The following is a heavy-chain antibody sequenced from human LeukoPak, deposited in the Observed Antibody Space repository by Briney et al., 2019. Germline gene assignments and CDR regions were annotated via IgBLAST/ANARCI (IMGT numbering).Heavy chain of an antibody. CDR1: GFTSSSYA. J-gene: IGHJ4*02. D-gene: IGHD6-19*01. CDR3: AKYVVVAVAGTCDY. Sequence: GSLRLSCAASGFTSSSYAMSWVRQAPGKGLEWVSAISGSGGSTYYADSVKGRFTISRDNSKNTLYLQMNSLRAEDTAVYYCAKYVVVAVAGTCDYWGQGTLVTVSS. CDR2: ISGSGGST. V-gene: IGHV3-23*01.